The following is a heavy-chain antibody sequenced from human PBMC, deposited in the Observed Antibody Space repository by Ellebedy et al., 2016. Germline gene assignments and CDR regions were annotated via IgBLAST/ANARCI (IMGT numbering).Heavy chain of an antibody. CDR2: ISYDGSNK. Sequence: GGSLRLSCAASGFTFSSYTMHWVRQAPGKGLEWVAVISYDGSNKYYADSVKGRFTISRDNSKNTQYVQINSLRAEDTAVYYCARGRGGWKWLVLGYFDLWGRGTLVTVSS. CDR1: GFTFSSYT. V-gene: IGHV3-30-3*01. J-gene: IGHJ2*01. CDR3: ARGRGGWKWLVLGYFDL. D-gene: IGHD6-19*01.